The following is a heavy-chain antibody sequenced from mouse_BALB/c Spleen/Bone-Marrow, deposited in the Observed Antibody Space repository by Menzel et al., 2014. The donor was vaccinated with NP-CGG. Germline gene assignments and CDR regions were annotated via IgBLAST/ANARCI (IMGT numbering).Heavy chain of an antibody. J-gene: IGHJ2*01. CDR2: INPDSRTI. CDR1: GFDFSRYW. Sequence: EVMLVESGGGLVQPGGSLKLSCAASGFDFSRYWMSWVRQAPGKGLEWIGEINPDSRTINYSPSLKDKFIISRDNAKNTLYLRSNKVRSEDTALYYCARPDYYGYLNYWGQGTTLTVSS. V-gene: IGHV4-1*02. CDR3: ARPDYYGYLNY. D-gene: IGHD1-1*01.